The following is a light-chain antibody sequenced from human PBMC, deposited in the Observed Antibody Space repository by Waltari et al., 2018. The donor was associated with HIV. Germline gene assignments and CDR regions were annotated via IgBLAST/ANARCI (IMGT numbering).Light chain of an antibody. V-gene: IGKV2D-29*02. J-gene: IGKJ2*01. CDR2: EVS. CDR3: MQSIEIYT. Sequence: DIVMTQSQLSLSVTPGQPASISCKSSQSLLHRDGKTYLYWYLQKPGQSPQLLIYEVSKRFSGVPDRFSGSGSGTDFTLKISRVEAEDVGVYYCMQSIEIYTFGQGTKLEIK. CDR1: QSLLHRDGKTY.